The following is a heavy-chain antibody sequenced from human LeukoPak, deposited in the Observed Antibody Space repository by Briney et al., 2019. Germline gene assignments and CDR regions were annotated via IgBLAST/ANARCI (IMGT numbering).Heavy chain of an antibody. V-gene: IGHV4-34*01. CDR3: ARVASYYDYVWGSYRRLYYFDY. CDR1: GGFFSGYY. J-gene: IGHJ4*02. CDR2: INHSGST. D-gene: IGHD3-16*02. Sequence: SETLSLTCAVYGGFFSGYYWSWIRQPPGKGLEWIGEINHSGSTNYNPSLKSRVTISVDTSKNQFSLKLSSVTAADTAVYYCARVASYYDYVWGSYRRLYYFDYWGQGTLVPVSS.